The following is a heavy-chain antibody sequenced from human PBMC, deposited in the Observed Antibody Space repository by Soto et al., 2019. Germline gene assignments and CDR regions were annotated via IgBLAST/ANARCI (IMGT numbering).Heavy chain of an antibody. D-gene: IGHD2-21*02. V-gene: IGHV1-3*01. Sequence: ASVKVSCKASGYTFTSYAMHWVRQAPGQRLEWMGWINAGNGNTKYSQKFQGRVTITRDTSASTAYMELSSLRSEDTAVYYCARGFSLRRGQHIVVVTAKQLGYYFDYWGQGTLVTVSS. CDR1: GYTFTSYA. CDR3: ARGFSLRRGQHIVVVTAKQLGYYFDY. CDR2: INAGNGNT. J-gene: IGHJ4*02.